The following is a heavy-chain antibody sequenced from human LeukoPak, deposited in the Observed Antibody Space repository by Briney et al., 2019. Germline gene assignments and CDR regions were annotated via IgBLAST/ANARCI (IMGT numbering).Heavy chain of an antibody. CDR2: ISPHGDIE. CDR1: GFTFTTFV. V-gene: IGHV3-30*18. D-gene: IGHD1/OR15-1a*01. Sequence: GGSLRLSCAASGFTFTTFVIHWVRQAPGKGLEWVAAISPHGDIEYYTDSVKGRFTISRDNSKNMIYLQMNSLRGEDSAVYYCAKINNNDDYWGQGNLVTVSS. CDR3: AKINNNDDY. J-gene: IGHJ4*02.